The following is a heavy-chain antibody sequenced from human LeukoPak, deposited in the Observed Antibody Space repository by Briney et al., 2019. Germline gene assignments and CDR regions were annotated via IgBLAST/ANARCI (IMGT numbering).Heavy chain of an antibody. J-gene: IGHJ4*02. V-gene: IGHV3-64D*06. CDR1: GFSFSDYY. Sequence: PVGALRLSCAAPGFSFSDYYMSWVRQTPGEGLEYVSAISSKGGSTYYGDSVKGRVTTSKENSKNTLYRQMSSLGAKTTAGYYCVKGYCSSISCYGDYWGQGPLVPFFS. CDR2: ISSKGGST. D-gene: IGHD2-2*01. CDR3: VKGYCSSISCYGDY.